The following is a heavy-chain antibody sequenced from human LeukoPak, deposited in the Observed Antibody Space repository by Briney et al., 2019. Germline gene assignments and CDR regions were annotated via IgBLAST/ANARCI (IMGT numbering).Heavy chain of an antibody. J-gene: IGHJ6*04. CDR3: ARRVRRGVSHPPHYYYYYAMDV. CDR2: IIPMFRTA. D-gene: IGHD3-10*01. CDR1: GGTFSSYA. V-gene: IGHV1-69*01. Sequence: AASVKVSCTSSGGTFSSYAISWVRQAPGQGLEWMGGIIPMFRTANYAQKFQSRVTITADESTSTAYMELSSLRSEDTAVYYCARRVRRGVSHPPHYYYYYAMDVWGKGNTITVSA.